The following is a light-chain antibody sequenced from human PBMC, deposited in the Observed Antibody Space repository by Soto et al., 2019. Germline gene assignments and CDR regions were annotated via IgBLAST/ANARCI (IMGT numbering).Light chain of an antibody. V-gene: IGKV3-11*01. CDR3: GRRIDWRVP. Sequence: VLTQSPVTLSLAPGERATLSCRASQSVSGYLAWYQQKPGQAPRLLIYDVSNRATGIRARLRGSGSGADVAVTVGGIEGEDCGSYYCGRRIDWRVPFGQGTGLE. CDR1: QSVSGY. J-gene: IGKJ5*01. CDR2: DVS.